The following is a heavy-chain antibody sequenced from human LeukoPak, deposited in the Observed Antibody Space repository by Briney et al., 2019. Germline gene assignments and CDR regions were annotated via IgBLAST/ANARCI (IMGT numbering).Heavy chain of an antibody. CDR2: INHSGST. CDR3: ASSNRARVDAFDI. Sequence: SETLSLTCAVYGGSFSGYYWSWIRQPPGKGLEWIGEINHSGSTNHNPSLKSRVTISVDTSKNQFSLKLSSVTAADTAVYYCASSNRARVDAFDIWGQGTMVTVSS. J-gene: IGHJ3*02. V-gene: IGHV4-34*01. CDR1: GGSFSGYY.